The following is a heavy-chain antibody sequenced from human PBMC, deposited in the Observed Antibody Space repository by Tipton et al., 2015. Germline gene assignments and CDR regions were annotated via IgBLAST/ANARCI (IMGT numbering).Heavy chain of an antibody. J-gene: IGHJ4*02. D-gene: IGHD2-2*01. CDR3: ARHIAYHDNVDS. CDR2: IYYNGDT. CDR1: SGSIISSSYS. Sequence: TLSLTCTVSSGSIISSSYSWGWIRQPPGKGLEWIGSIYYNGDTSYTPSLKSPVTISIDTSKNQFSLELSSVTAADAALYYCARHIAYHDNVDSWGQGTLVTVSS. V-gene: IGHV4-39*01.